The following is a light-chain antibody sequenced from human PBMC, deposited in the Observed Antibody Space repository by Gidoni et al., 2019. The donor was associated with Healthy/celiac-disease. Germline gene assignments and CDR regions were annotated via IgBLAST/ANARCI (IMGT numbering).Light chain of an antibody. V-gene: IGKV3-15*01. CDR3: QQYNNWPRT. CDR2: GAS. CDR1: QSVSSN. J-gene: IGKJ1*01. Sequence: EIVMTQSPATLSVSPGERATLSCRASQSVSSNLAWYQQKPGQAPRLLIYGASTRATGIPARFSGSGSGTEFTLTISSLQSEDFAVYYCQQYNNWPRTFGQXPKVEIK.